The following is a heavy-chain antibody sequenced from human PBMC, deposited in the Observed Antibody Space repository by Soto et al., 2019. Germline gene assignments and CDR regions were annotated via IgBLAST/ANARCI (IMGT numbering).Heavy chain of an antibody. CDR2: IIPILGIA. J-gene: IGHJ5*02. D-gene: IGHD5-18*01. CDR1: GGTFSSYT. Sequence: QVQLVQSGAEVKKPGSSVKVSCKASGGTFSSYTISWVRQAPGQGLEWMGRIIPILGIANYAQKFQGRVTITADKSTSTAYMELSSLRSEDTAVYYCARGTGYSPEINWFDPWGQGTLVTVSS. CDR3: ARGTGYSPEINWFDP. V-gene: IGHV1-69*02.